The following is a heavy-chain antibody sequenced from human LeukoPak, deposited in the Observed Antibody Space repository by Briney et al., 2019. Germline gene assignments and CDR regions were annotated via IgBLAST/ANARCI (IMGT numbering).Heavy chain of an antibody. D-gene: IGHD2-15*01. CDR3: ARGRGYCSGGSCSENFDY. CDR2: ISAYNGNT. J-gene: IGHJ4*02. Sequence: ASVKVSCKASGYTLTSYGISRVRQAPGQGLEWMGWISAYNGNTNYAQKLQGRVTMTTDTSTSTAYMELRSLRSDDTAVYYCARGRGYCSGGSCSENFDYWGQGTLVTVSS. CDR1: GYTLTSYG. V-gene: IGHV1-18*04.